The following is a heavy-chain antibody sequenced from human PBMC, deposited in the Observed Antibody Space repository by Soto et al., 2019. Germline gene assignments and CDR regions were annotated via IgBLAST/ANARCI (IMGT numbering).Heavy chain of an antibody. CDR3: ARERIATMIVVVTSGFDL. V-gene: IGHV1-69*12. Sequence: QVQLVQSGAEVKKPGSSVKVSCKASGGTFSSYAISWVRQAPGQGLEWMGGIIPIFGTANYAQKFQGRVTITADEYTSTAYMELSSMRSEDTAVYSCARERIATMIVVVTSGFDLWGRGTLVTVSS. J-gene: IGHJ2*01. D-gene: IGHD3-22*01. CDR2: IIPIFGTA. CDR1: GGTFSSYA.